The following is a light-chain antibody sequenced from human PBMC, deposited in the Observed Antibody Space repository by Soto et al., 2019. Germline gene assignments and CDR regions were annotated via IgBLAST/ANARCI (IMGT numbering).Light chain of an antibody. V-gene: IGKV3-15*01. CDR3: QHYGASPWT. Sequence: EIVMTQSPATLSVSPGERATLSCRASQSVSSNLAWYQQKPGQAPRLLIYGASTRATGIPARFSGSGSGTEFTLTISRLEPEDFAVYYCQHYGASPWTFGQGTKVDIK. CDR1: QSVSSN. CDR2: GAS. J-gene: IGKJ1*01.